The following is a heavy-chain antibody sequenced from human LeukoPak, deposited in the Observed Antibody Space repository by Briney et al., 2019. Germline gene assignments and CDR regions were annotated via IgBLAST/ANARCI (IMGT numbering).Heavy chain of an antibody. D-gene: IGHD3-9*01. Sequence: GSLTLSCAASGFTVSNNYMRWVRQAPGKGLEWIGTIYYSGSTYYNPSLKSRVTISIDTSKKQFSLKLSSVTAADTAVFYCARHVSGYYDAFDIWDQGTMVTVSS. CDR1: GFTVSNNY. V-gene: IGHV4-39*01. CDR3: ARHVSGYYDAFDI. CDR2: IYYSGST. J-gene: IGHJ3*02.